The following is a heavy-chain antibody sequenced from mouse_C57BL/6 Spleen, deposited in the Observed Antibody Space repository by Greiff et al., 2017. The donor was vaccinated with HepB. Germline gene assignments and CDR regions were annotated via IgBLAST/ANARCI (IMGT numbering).Heavy chain of an antibody. J-gene: IGHJ4*01. D-gene: IGHD1-1*01. CDR1: GYSFTDYN. Sequence: VQLQQSGPELVKPGASVKISCKASGYSFTDYNMNWVKQSNGKSLEWIGVINPNYGTTSYNQKFKGKATLTVAQSSSTDYMQLNSLTSEDSAVYYCARFYYYGSSFYYAMDDWGQGTSVTVSS. V-gene: IGHV1-39*01. CDR2: INPNYGTT. CDR3: ARFYYYGSSFYYAMDD.